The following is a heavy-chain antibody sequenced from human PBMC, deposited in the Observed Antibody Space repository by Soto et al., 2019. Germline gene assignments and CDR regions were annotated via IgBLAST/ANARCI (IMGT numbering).Heavy chain of an antibody. Sequence: ASVKVSCKASGYTFTSYYMHWVRQAPGQGLEWMGIINPSGGSTSYAQKFQGRVTMTRDTSTSTVYMELSSLRSEDTAVYYCARAPTGIAAAPALAGYWGQGTLVTAPQ. D-gene: IGHD6-13*01. J-gene: IGHJ4*02. CDR3: ARAPTGIAAAPALAGY. V-gene: IGHV1-46*03. CDR1: GYTFTSYY. CDR2: INPSGGST.